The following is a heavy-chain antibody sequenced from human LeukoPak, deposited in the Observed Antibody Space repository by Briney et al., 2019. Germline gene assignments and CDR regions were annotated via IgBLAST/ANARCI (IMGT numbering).Heavy chain of an antibody. CDR3: ASHIVVVTAIRYYAMDV. Sequence: GGSLRLSCAASGFSFGSYDMNWVRQAPGKGLEWVSSITTSSSYIYYADSVKGRFTVSRDNAKNSLYLQMSSLRAEDTAVYYCASHIVVVTAIRYYAMDVWGQGTTVTVSS. V-gene: IGHV3-21*01. CDR1: GFSFGSYD. CDR2: ITTSSSYI. D-gene: IGHD2-2*01. J-gene: IGHJ6*02.